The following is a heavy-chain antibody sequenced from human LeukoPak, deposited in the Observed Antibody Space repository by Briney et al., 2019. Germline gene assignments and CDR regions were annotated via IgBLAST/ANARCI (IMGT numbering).Heavy chain of an antibody. Sequence: GGSLRLSCAASGFTFSSYWMHWVRQAPGKGLVWVSRIDSDGSDTTYADPVKGRFTISRDNAKNTLYLQMNSLRAEDTAVYYCARMGVLEGAAAAFDYWGQGILVTVSS. CDR2: IDSDGSDT. D-gene: IGHD6-13*01. J-gene: IGHJ4*02. CDR3: ARMGVLEGAAAAFDY. CDR1: GFTFSSYW. V-gene: IGHV3-74*01.